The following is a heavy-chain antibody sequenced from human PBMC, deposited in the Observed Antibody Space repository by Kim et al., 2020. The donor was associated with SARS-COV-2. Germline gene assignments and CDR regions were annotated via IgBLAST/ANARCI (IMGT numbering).Heavy chain of an antibody. D-gene: IGHD1-26*01. CDR1: GGSISSSSYY. CDR3: ARHLGGSYDFDY. J-gene: IGHJ4*02. V-gene: IGHV4-39*01. Sequence: SETLSLTCTVSGGSISSSSYYWGWIRQPPGKGLEWIGSIYYSGSTYYNPSLKSRVTISVDTSKNQFSLKLSSVTAADTAVYYCARHLGGSYDFDYWGQGTLVTVSS. CDR2: IYYSGST.